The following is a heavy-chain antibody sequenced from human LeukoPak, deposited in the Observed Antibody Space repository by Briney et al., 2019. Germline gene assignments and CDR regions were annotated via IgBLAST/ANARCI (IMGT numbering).Heavy chain of an antibody. V-gene: IGHV4-39*07. CDR3: ARGTVGYCSGGSCQGWFDP. D-gene: IGHD2-15*01. J-gene: IGHJ5*02. Sequence: SETLSLTCTVSGGSISSSHSYWGWIRQPPGTGLEWIGNIYYSGSTYYSPSLKSRVTISVDTSNKFSLKLSSVTAADTAVYYCARGTVGYCSGGSCQGWFDPWGQGTLVTVSS. CDR2: IYYSGST. CDR1: GGSISSSHSY.